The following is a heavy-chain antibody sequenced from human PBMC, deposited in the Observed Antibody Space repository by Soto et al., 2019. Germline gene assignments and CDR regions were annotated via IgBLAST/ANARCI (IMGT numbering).Heavy chain of an antibody. CDR3: ARKYYYDSSGYHYYYYYGMDV. J-gene: IGHJ6*02. V-gene: IGHV3-33*01. Sequence: TGGSLRLSCAASGFTFSSYGMHWVRQAPGKGLEWVAVIWYDGSNKYYADSVKGRFTISRDNSKNTLYLQMNSLRAEDTAVYYCARKYYYDSSGYHYYYYYGMDVWGQGTTVTVSS. D-gene: IGHD3-22*01. CDR1: GFTFSSYG. CDR2: IWYDGSNK.